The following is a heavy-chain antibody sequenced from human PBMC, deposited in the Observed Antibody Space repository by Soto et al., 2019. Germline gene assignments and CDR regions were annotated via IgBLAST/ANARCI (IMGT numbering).Heavy chain of an antibody. CDR3: ARLNKPGWFDP. V-gene: IGHV4-39*01. Sequence: PSETLSLTCTVSSGSIISSNYYWAWIRQPPEKGLEWIATIYYSGSTYYSPSLKSRVTISVDTSKNQFSLRLASVTAADTAVYYCARLNKPGWFDPWRQGTLVTVSS. J-gene: IGHJ5*02. CDR1: SGSIISSNYY. CDR2: IYYSGST.